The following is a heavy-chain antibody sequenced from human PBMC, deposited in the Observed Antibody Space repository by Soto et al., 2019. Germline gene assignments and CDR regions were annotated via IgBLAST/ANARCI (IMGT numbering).Heavy chain of an antibody. V-gene: IGHV1-3*01. CDR1: GYMFTKSA. D-gene: IGHD6-19*01. J-gene: IGHJ4*01. CDR2: ISGDSGNT. Sequence: ASVKVSCKASGYMFTKSAMHWVRQAPGQRLEWMGWISGDSGNTKYSPKLQDRVTITRDTSASTAYMELSSLRSEDTALYYCARDGVAAGNINFDYWGQGALVTVSS. CDR3: ARDGVAAGNINFDY.